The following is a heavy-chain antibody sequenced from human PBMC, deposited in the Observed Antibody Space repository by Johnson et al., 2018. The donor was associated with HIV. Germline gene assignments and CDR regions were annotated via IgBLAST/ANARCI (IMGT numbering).Heavy chain of an antibody. CDR1: GFTFSSYG. D-gene: IGHD2-21*01. J-gene: IGHJ3*02. V-gene: IGHV3-33*01. Sequence: QVQLVESGGGVVQPGGSLRLSCAASGFTFSSYGMHWVRQAPGKGLEWVAVIWYDGSNKFYADSVKGRFTISRDNSKNTLYLQMNSLRAEDTAVYYCARGYGVVIALLDAFDIWGQGTMVTVSS. CDR3: ARGYGVVIALLDAFDI. CDR2: IWYDGSNK.